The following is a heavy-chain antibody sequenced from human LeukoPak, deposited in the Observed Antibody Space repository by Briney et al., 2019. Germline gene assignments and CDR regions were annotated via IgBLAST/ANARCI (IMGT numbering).Heavy chain of an antibody. Sequence: SETLSLTCNVSGGSIRGYYWSWIRQPPGKGQEWIGFIYDSGSTNYNPSLKSRVTISVDTSKNQFSLKLSSVTAADTAVYYCARSRFGELLFDFWGQGTLVTASS. J-gene: IGHJ4*02. V-gene: IGHV4-59*08. CDR2: IYDSGST. D-gene: IGHD3-10*01. CDR3: ARSRFGELLFDF. CDR1: GGSIRGYY.